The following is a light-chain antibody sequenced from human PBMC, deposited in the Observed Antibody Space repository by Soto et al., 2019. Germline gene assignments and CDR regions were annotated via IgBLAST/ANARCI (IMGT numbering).Light chain of an antibody. CDR3: SSYAGTNIPYV. Sequence: QSALTQPASVSGSPGQSITISCTGTSSDVGGYNYVSWYQQHPGKAPKLMMFEVNKRPSGVPDRFSGSKSGNTASLTVSGLQAEDEADYYCSSYAGTNIPYVFGTGTKVTVL. V-gene: IGLV2-8*01. CDR1: SSDVGGYNY. J-gene: IGLJ1*01. CDR2: EVN.